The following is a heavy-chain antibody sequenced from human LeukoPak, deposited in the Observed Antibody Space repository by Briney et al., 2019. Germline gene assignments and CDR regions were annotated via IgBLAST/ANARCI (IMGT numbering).Heavy chain of an antibody. CDR3: ARSPGAFDI. J-gene: IGHJ3*02. Sequence: TETLSLTCTVSGGSISSYYWSWIRQPPGKGLEWLGYIYYSGSTNYNPSLKSRVTISVDTSKNQFSLKLSSVTAADTAVYYCARSPGAFDIWGQGTMVTVSS. CDR1: GGSISSYY. CDR2: IYYSGST. V-gene: IGHV4-59*01.